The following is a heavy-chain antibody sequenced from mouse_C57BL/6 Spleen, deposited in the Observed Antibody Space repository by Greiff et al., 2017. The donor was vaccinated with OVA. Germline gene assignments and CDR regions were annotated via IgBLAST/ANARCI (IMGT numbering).Heavy chain of an antibody. CDR1: GFTFSSYA. D-gene: IGHD2-4*01. Sequence: EVMLVESGEGLVKPGGSLKLSCAASGFTFSSYAMSWVRQTPEKRLEWVAYISSGGDYIYYADTVKGRFTISRDNARNTLYLQMSSLKSEDTAMYYCTRENDYGWFAYWGQGTLVTVSA. CDR3: TRENDYGWFAY. J-gene: IGHJ3*01. V-gene: IGHV5-9-1*02. CDR2: ISSGGDYI.